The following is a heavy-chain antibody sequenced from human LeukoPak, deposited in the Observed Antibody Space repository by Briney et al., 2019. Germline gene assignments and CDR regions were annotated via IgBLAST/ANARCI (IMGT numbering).Heavy chain of an antibody. V-gene: IGHV4-34*01. Sequence: PSETLSLTCAVYGGSFSGYYWSWIRQPPGKGLEWIGEINHSGSTNYNPSLKSRVTISVDTSKNQFSLKLSSVTAADTAVYYCARLKGYGDCFDYWGQGTLVTVSS. J-gene: IGHJ4*02. CDR2: INHSGST. CDR1: GGSFSGYY. D-gene: IGHD4-17*01. CDR3: ARLKGYGDCFDY.